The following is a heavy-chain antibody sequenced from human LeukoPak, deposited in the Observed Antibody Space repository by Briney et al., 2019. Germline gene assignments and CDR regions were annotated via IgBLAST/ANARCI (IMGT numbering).Heavy chain of an antibody. CDR2: ISSSGSTI. CDR3: ARSTRGSGSYYQGY. D-gene: IGHD3-10*01. J-gene: IGHJ4*02. CDR1: GFTFSDYY. Sequence: GGSLRLSCAASGFTFSDYYMRWIRQAPGKGLEWVSYISSSGSTIYYADSVKGRFTISRDNAKNSLSLQMNSLRADDTAVYYCARSTRGSGSYYQGYWGQGTLVTVSS. V-gene: IGHV3-11*01.